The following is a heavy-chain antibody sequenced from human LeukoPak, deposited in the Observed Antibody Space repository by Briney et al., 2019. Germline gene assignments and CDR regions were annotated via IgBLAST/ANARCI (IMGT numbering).Heavy chain of an antibody. J-gene: IGHJ4*02. Sequence: GGSLRLSCAASGFTFSNYWMSWVRQAPGKGLEWVANIKQDGSEKYYVDSVKGRFTISRDNSKNTLYLQMNSLRAEDTAVYYCARDEGRGAVAGIPTDYWGQGTLVTVSS. CDR3: ARDEGRGAVAGIPTDY. V-gene: IGHV3-7*01. CDR1: GFTFSNYW. D-gene: IGHD6-19*01. CDR2: IKQDGSEK.